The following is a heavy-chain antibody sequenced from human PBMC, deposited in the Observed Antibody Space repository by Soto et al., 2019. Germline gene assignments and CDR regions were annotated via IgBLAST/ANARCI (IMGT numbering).Heavy chain of an antibody. CDR1: GFTFSSYG. Sequence: GGSLRLSCAASGFTFSSYGMHWVRQAPGKGLEWVAVIWYDGSNKYYADSVKGRFTISRDNSKNTLYLQMNSLRAEDTAVYYCARDHPPYYFDYWGQGTLVTVSS. V-gene: IGHV3-33*01. CDR2: IWYDGSNK. J-gene: IGHJ4*02. CDR3: ARDHPPYYFDY.